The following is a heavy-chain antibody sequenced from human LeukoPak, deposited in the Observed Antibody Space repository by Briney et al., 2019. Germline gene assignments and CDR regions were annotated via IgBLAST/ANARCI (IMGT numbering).Heavy chain of an antibody. CDR1: GYSFTSYW. CDR3: ATMRELDLEEYFFDS. D-gene: IGHD1-1*01. Sequence: KLGESLKISCKASGYSFTSYWIGWVRQMPGKGMEWMGIIYPGDSDSTYSPSLQGQVTFSVDKSISTAYLHWSSLKPSDTAMYYCATMRELDLEEYFFDSWGQGTLVTVSS. V-gene: IGHV5-51*01. CDR2: IYPGDSDS. J-gene: IGHJ4*02.